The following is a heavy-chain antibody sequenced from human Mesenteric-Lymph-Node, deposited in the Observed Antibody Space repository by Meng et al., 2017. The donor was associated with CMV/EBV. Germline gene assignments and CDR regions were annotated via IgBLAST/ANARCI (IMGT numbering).Heavy chain of an antibody. J-gene: IGHJ4*02. Sequence: SGYTFTSNYKHWVRQVPGQGLEWMGIIHPSGGNARYATKFQGRVTMTRDTSTSTVYMELTGLRSEDTAVYYCARVLGAAVAPGSGFDYWGQGTLVTVSS. V-gene: IGHV1-46*01. CDR1: GYTFTSNY. CDR2: IHPSGGNA. D-gene: IGHD2-15*01. CDR3: ARVLGAAVAPGSGFDY.